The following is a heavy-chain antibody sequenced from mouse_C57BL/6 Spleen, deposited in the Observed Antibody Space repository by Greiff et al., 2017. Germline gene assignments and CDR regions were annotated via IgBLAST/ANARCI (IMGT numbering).Heavy chain of an antibody. V-gene: IGHV1-50*01. CDR1: GYTFTSYW. Sequence: QVQLQQPGAELVKPGASVKLSCKASGYTFTSYWMQWVKQRPGQGLEWIGEIDPSDSYPNYNQKFKGKATLTVDTSSSTAYMQLSSLTSEDSAVYYCARWDYGSSYFDYWGQGTTLTVSS. CDR2: IDPSDSYP. D-gene: IGHD1-1*01. J-gene: IGHJ2*01. CDR3: ARWDYGSSYFDY.